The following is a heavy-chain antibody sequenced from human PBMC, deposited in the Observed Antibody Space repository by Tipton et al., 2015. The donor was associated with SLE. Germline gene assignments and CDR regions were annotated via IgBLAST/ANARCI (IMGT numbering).Heavy chain of an antibody. Sequence: LSLTCTVSGGSISSSSYYWGWIRQPPGKGLEWIGSIYYRGSTYYNPSLKSRVTISVDTSQNQFSLKLSSVTAADTAVYYCARISVARGGYGMDVWGQGTTVTVSS. CDR2: IYYRGST. CDR1: GGSISSSSYY. D-gene: IGHD3-16*01. CDR3: ARISVARGGYGMDV. J-gene: IGHJ6*02. V-gene: IGHV4-39*07.